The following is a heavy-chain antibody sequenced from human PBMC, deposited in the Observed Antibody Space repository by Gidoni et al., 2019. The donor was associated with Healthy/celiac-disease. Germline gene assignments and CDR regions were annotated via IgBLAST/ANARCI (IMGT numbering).Heavy chain of an antibody. Sequence: EVQLVQSGAEVKKPGESLRISCKGSGYSFTSYWISWVRQMPGKGLEWMGRIAPGDSYPTYTPSSQAHVTTSADKPNSIPYLQWSSRKASDTAMYYGERLGGGGGYDLGYWGQGTLVTVSS. CDR3: ERLGGGGGYDLGY. CDR2: IAPGDSYP. J-gene: IGHJ4*02. CDR1: GYSFTSYW. D-gene: IGHD5-12*01. V-gene: IGHV5-10-1*01.